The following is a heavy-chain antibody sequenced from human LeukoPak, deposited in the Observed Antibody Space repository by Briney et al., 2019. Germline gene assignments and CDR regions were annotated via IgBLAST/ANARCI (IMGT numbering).Heavy chain of an antibody. J-gene: IGHJ5*02. D-gene: IGHD3-9*01. CDR2: IYPGDSDT. Sequence: GESLKIFCKGSGYSFTSYWIGWVRQMPGKGLEWVVIIYPGDSDTRYSPSFQGQVTISADKSISTAYLQWSSLKASDTAMYYCARQRRRYFDWLGLGWFDPWGQGTLVTVSS. V-gene: IGHV5-51*01. CDR1: GYSFTSYW. CDR3: ARQRRRYFDWLGLGWFDP.